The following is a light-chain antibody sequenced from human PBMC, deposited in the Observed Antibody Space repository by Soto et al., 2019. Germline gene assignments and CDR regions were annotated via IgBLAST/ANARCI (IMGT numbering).Light chain of an antibody. J-gene: IGLJ2*01. Sequence: SYELTQPPSVSVSPGQTARITCSGDALPKQYAYWYQQKPGQAPVLVIYKDSERPSGIPERFSGSSSGTTVTSTISGVQAEDEADYYCQSADSSAHVVFGGGTKLTVL. CDR2: KDS. CDR3: QSADSSAHVV. V-gene: IGLV3-25*03. CDR1: ALPKQY.